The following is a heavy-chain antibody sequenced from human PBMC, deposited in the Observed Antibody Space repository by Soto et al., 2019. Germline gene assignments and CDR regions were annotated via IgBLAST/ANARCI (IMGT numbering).Heavy chain of an antibody. CDR1: GDTFSSNS. CDR3: ARVNIHHYYMDV. J-gene: IGHJ6*03. Sequence: ASVKVSCKAYGDTFSSNSINWVRQAPGQGLEWMGRFIPLLGFSNYAPKFQDRVTITADKSTNTVYMELSSLTSEDTALYYCARVNIHHYYMDVWGKGTTVTVSS. D-gene: IGHD2-15*01. CDR2: FIPLLGFS. V-gene: IGHV1-69*02.